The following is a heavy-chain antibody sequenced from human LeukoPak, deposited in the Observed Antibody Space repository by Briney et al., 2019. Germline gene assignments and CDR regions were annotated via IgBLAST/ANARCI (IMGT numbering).Heavy chain of an antibody. CDR1: GYTFTSYG. V-gene: IGHV1-18*01. CDR3: AGPIPNWNDLYYFDY. D-gene: IGHD1-1*01. Sequence: ASVKVSCKASGYTFTSYGISWVRQAPGQGLEWMGWISAYNGNTNYAQKLQGRVTMTTDTSTSTAYMELRSLRSDDTAVYYCAGPIPNWNDLYYFDYWGQGTLVTVSS. CDR2: ISAYNGNT. J-gene: IGHJ4*02.